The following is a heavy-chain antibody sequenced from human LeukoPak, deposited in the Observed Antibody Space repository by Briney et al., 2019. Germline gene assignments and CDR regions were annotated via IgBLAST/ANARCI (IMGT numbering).Heavy chain of an antibody. CDR1: GFTFSSYN. J-gene: IGHJ4*02. Sequence: GGSLRLSCAASGFTFSSYNMNWVRQAPGKGLEWISYITTSGGTIYYADSVKGRFTISRDNAKNSLYLQMNSLRDEDTAVYYCARLIVGAFPFDYWGQGTLVTVSS. V-gene: IGHV3-48*02. CDR3: ARLIVGAFPFDY. D-gene: IGHD1-26*01. CDR2: ITTSGGTI.